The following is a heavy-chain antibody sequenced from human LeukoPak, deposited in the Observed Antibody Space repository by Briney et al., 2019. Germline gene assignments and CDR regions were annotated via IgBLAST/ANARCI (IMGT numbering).Heavy chain of an antibody. V-gene: IGHV3-48*03. CDR1: GFTFSSYE. Sequence: GGSLRLSCAASGFTFSSYEMNWVRQAPGKGLEWVSYISSSGSTIYYADSAKGRFTIPRDNAKNSLYLQMNNLRAEDTAVYYCARGDYYDSSGRHYGMDVWGQGTTVTVSS. CDR3: ARGDYYDSSGRHYGMDV. J-gene: IGHJ6*02. CDR2: ISSSGSTI. D-gene: IGHD3-22*01.